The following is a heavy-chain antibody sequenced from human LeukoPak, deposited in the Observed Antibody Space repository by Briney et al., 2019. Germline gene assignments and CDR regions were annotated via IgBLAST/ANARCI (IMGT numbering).Heavy chain of an antibody. J-gene: IGHJ4*02. V-gene: IGHV1-46*01. CDR2: MNPRGGST. CDR1: GYSFTTYY. D-gene: IGHD4-23*01. Sequence: GASVKVSCKASGYSFTTYYMHWMRQAPGQGLEWMGTMNPRGGSTNYAQKFQGRVTMIRDPSTSTVYMELSSLRVEDTAVYYCARVDDYGGNSVGYWGQGTLVTVSS. CDR3: ARVDDYGGNSVGY.